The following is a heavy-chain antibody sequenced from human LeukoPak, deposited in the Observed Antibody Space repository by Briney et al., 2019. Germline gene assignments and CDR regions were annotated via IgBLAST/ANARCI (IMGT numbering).Heavy chain of an antibody. V-gene: IGHV4-39*01. CDR3: ARRHYDSWPNFDY. CDR2: IYYSGST. Sequence: SSETLSLTCTVSGGSISSGYYYWGWIRQPPGKGLEWIGSIYYSGSTYYNPSLKSRVTISVDTSKNQFSLKLNSVTAADTAVYYCARRHYDSWPNFDYWGQGTLVTVSS. D-gene: IGHD3-22*01. J-gene: IGHJ4*02. CDR1: GGSISSGYYY.